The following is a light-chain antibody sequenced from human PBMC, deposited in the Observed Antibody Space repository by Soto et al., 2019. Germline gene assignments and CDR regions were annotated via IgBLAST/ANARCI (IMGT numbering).Light chain of an antibody. J-gene: IGLJ1*01. V-gene: IGLV1-44*01. Sequence: QSVLTQPPSASGTPGQRVTISCSGTSSNIGTYTVNWYQQLPGTAPKLLIYTDYQRPSGVPDRFSGSKSGTSASLAINGLHAEDEADYYCSSYSRSSFYVFGTGTKLTVL. CDR2: TDY. CDR3: SSYSRSSFYV. CDR1: SSNIGTYT.